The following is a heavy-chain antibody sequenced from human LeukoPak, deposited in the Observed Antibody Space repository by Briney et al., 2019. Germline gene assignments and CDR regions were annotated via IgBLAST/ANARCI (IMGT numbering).Heavy chain of an antibody. CDR3: ARVARLRSHYFDY. CDR1: GGPISSSSYY. J-gene: IGHJ4*02. CDR2: IYYSGST. D-gene: IGHD5-12*01. Sequence: SETLSLTCTVSGGPISSSSYYWGWIRQPPGKGLEWIGSIYYSGSTYYNPSLKSRVTISVDTSKNQFSLKLSSVTAADTAVYYCARVARLRSHYFDYWGQGTLVTVSS. V-gene: IGHV4-39*07.